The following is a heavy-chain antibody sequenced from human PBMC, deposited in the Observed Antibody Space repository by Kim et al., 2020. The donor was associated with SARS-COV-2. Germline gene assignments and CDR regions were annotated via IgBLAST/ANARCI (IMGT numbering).Heavy chain of an antibody. CDR2: IKQDGSEK. Sequence: GGSLRLSCAASGFTFSTYWMSWVRQAPGKGLEWVANIKQDGSEKFYVDSVKGRFTISRDNAKNSVYLQMNSLRAEDTAVYYCARLGIASWYFDLWGRGTLVTVSS. D-gene: IGHD6-13*01. CDR1: GFTFSTYW. J-gene: IGHJ2*01. V-gene: IGHV3-7*01. CDR3: ARLGIASWYFDL.